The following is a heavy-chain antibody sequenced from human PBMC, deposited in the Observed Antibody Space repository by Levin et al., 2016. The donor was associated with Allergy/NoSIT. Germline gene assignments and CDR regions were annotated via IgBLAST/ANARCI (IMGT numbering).Heavy chain of an antibody. J-gene: IGHJ6*02. V-gene: IGHV4-4*02. Sequence: WIRQPPGKGLEWIGEIYHDGNTNYNPSLKSRVTISVDKSKNHFSLKLSSVTAADTAVYYCARGRYSSSLFQYYGMDVWGQGTTVTVSS. CDR2: IYHDGNT. CDR3: ARGRYSSSLFQYYGMDV. D-gene: IGHD6-13*01.